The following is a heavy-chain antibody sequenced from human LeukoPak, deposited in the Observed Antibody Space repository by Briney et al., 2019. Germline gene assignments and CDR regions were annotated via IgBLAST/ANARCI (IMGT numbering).Heavy chain of an antibody. CDR2: ISGYNGNT. D-gene: IGHD5-12*01. Sequence: GASVKVSCETSGYTFTNYGISWVRQAPGQGPEWMGWISGYNGNTNYVQKFRDRITMTTDTSTSTAYMELSRLRSDDTAVYYCARDRGIVATIITNYFDYWGQGTLVTVSS. J-gene: IGHJ4*02. CDR1: GYTFTNYG. V-gene: IGHV1-18*01. CDR3: ARDRGIVATIITNYFDY.